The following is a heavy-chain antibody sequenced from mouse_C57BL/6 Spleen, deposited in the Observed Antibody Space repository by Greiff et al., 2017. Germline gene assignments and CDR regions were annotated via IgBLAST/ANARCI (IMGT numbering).Heavy chain of an antibody. D-gene: IGHD1-1*01. CDR3: ARNKITTVVATDAMDY. CDR1: GYTFTSYW. Sequence: QVQLQQPGAELVKPGASVKMSCKASGYTFTSYWITWVKQRPGQGLEWIGDIYPGSGSTNYNEKFKSKATLTVDTSSSTAYMQLSSLTSEDAAVYYCARNKITTVVATDAMDYWGQGTSVTVSS. V-gene: IGHV1-55*01. CDR2: IYPGSGST. J-gene: IGHJ4*01.